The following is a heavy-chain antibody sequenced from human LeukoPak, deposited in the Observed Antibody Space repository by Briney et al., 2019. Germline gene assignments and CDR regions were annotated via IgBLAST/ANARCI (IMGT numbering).Heavy chain of an antibody. V-gene: IGHV1-2*05. CDR1: GYTFSDYY. Sequence: ASVKVSCKASGYTFSDYYMHWVRQAPGQGLEWMGRINPKSGGTSYAQKFQGRVTMTRDTSISTAYMELSRLTSDDTVVYYCARERIAAAGSIDVFDIWGQGTMATVSS. CDR2: INPKSGGT. J-gene: IGHJ3*02. D-gene: IGHD6-13*01. CDR3: ARERIAAAGSIDVFDI.